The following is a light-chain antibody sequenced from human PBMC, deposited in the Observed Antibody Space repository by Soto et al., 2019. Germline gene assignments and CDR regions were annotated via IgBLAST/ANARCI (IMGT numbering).Light chain of an antibody. Sequence: DIVMTQSPLSLSVTPGEPASISCRSSQSLLLRNGNNYLDWYLQKPGQYPQLLIYLGYNRASGVPDRFSGRGSGTDCTLRISRVEAEDVGVYYCMQAVQIPWTFGQGTKVDSK. V-gene: IGKV2-28*01. CDR2: LGY. J-gene: IGKJ1*01. CDR3: MQAVQIPWT. CDR1: QSLLLRNGNNY.